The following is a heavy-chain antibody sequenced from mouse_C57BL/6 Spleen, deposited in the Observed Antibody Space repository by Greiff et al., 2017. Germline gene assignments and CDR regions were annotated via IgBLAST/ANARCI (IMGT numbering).Heavy chain of an antibody. J-gene: IGHJ2*01. CDR2: ISNGGGST. CDR1: GFTFSDYY. D-gene: IGHD2-2*01. Sequence: EVQLVESGGGLVQPGGSLKLSCAASGFTFSDYYMYWVRQTPEKRLEWVAYISNGGGSTYYPDTVKGRFTISRDNAKNTLYLQMSRLKSEDTAMYYCARHSYGYYFDYGGQGTTLTVSS. CDR3: ARHSYGYYFDY. V-gene: IGHV5-12*01.